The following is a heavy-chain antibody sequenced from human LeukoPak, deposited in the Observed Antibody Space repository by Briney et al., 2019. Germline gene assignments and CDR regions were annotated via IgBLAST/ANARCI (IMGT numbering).Heavy chain of an antibody. Sequence: SETLSLTCTVSGGXISTDYCTWNRQPAGKGLEWIGLIYTSGSTNYNPSLKSRVTMSLDTSKNQFSLKLTSVTAADTAVYYCASDFGYWGQGTLVTVSS. CDR2: IYTSGST. J-gene: IGHJ4*02. CDR1: GGXISTDY. D-gene: IGHD3-10*01. V-gene: IGHV4-4*07. CDR3: ASDFGY.